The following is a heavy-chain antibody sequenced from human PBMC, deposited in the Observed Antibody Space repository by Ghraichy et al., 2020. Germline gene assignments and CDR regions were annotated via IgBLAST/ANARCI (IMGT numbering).Heavy chain of an antibody. CDR3: ARDHSSLPSAPYSSGWYNKGDYFDY. Sequence: ASVKVSCKASGYTFTSYGISWVRQAPGQGLEWMGWISAYNGNTNYAQKLQGRVTMTTDTSTSTAYMELRSLRSDDTAVYYCARDHSSLPSAPYSSGWYNKGDYFDYWGQGTLVTVSS. D-gene: IGHD6-19*01. CDR1: GYTFTSYG. J-gene: IGHJ4*02. CDR2: ISAYNGNT. V-gene: IGHV1-18*01.